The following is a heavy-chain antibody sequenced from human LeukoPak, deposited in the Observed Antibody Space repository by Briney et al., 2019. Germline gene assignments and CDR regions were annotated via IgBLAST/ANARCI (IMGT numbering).Heavy chain of an antibody. D-gene: IGHD4-17*01. CDR2: ISGSGGST. Sequence: GGSLRLSCAASGFTFSSYAMSWVRQAPGKGLEWVSAISGSGGSTYYADSVKGRFTISRDNSKNTLYLQMNSLRAEDTAVYYCATLRLHDYGDHPHRYYFHYWGQGTLVTVSS. CDR1: GFTFSSYA. V-gene: IGHV3-23*01. J-gene: IGHJ4*02. CDR3: ATLRLHDYGDHPHRYYFHY.